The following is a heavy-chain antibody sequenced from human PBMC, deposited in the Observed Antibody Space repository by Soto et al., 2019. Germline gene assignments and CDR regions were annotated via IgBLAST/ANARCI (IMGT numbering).Heavy chain of an antibody. CDR3: GKDTGRGGGSVFDY. CDR1: GFIFSNYA. CDR2: ISGSGADT. V-gene: IGHV3-23*01. J-gene: IGHJ4*02. Sequence: EVQLLESGGGLVQPGGSLRLSCAPSGFIFSNYAMSWVRQARGKGLEWVSAISGSGADTYYTESVKGRFTISRDNFKNTLYLQMNSLRAEDTAVYYCGKDTGRGGGSVFDYWGQGTLVTVSS. D-gene: IGHD2-15*01.